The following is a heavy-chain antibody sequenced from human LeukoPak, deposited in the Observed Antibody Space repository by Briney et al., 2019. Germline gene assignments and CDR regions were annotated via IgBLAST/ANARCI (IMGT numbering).Heavy chain of an antibody. J-gene: IGHJ4*02. CDR1: GFTFSSYG. CDR3: AKKYSGARGNFDY. Sequence: PGGSLRLSCAASGFTFSSYGMHWVRRAPGKGLEWVAFIRYDGSNKYYADSVKGRFTTSRDNSKNTLYLQMNSLRAEDTAVYYCAKKYSGARGNFDYWGQGTLVTVPS. CDR2: IRYDGSNK. V-gene: IGHV3-30*02. D-gene: IGHD2-21*01.